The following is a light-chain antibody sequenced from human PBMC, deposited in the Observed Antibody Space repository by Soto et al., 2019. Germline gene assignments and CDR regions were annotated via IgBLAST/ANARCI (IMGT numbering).Light chain of an antibody. V-gene: IGLV1-40*01. J-gene: IGLJ1*01. Sequence: QSVRTQPPSVSGAPGQRVTISCTGSSSNIGAGYDVHWYQQLLGTAPKLLIYGNTNRPSGVPDRFSGSKSGTSASLAITGLQAGDEADYYCQSYDTRLSDYVFGTGTKVTVL. CDR1: SSNIGAGYD. CDR2: GNT. CDR3: QSYDTRLSDYV.